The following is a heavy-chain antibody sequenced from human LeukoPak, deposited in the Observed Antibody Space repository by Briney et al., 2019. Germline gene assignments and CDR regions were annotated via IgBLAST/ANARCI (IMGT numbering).Heavy chain of an antibody. CDR1: GFTFRTYW. CDR2: INSDGSTT. CDR3: ARAGNYYFEY. J-gene: IGHJ4*02. D-gene: IGHD3-10*01. V-gene: IGHV3-74*01. Sequence: GGSLRLSCEAPGFTFRTYWMHWVRKTPGQGLVWVSRINSDGSTTNYADSVKGRFTVSRDNAQNTLYLQMSSLRAEDTAVYYCARAGNYYFEYWGQGALVTVSS.